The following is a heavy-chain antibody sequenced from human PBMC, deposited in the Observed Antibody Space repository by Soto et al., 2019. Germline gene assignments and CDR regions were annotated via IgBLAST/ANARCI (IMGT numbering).Heavy chain of an antibody. J-gene: IGHJ4*02. CDR2: IYYSGIT. CDR1: GVSISNSSYY. CDR3: ARHGSN. V-gene: IGHV4-39*01. Sequence: KPSETLSLTCTVSGVSISNSSYYWGWIRRPPGEGLEWIGTIYYSGITYYNPSLKSRVTISVDTSKNQFSLKLTSVTAADTAVYYCARHGSNWGQGTLVPVSS.